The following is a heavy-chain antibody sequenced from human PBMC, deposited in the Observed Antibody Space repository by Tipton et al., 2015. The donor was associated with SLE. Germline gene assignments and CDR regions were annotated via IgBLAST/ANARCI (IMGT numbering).Heavy chain of an antibody. J-gene: IGHJ4*02. CDR3: ASGTWSGSGC. D-gene: IGHD6-19*01. CDR1: AFRFSSYW. V-gene: IGHV3-7*01. Sequence: SLRLSCAASAFRFSSYWMNWVRQGPGKGLGWVTCIKEDGSEKYYENSVKGRFIISRNNAKNSLYLQMNSLRAEDEAVYYCASGTWSGSGCWGQGTLVTVSS. CDR2: IKEDGSEK.